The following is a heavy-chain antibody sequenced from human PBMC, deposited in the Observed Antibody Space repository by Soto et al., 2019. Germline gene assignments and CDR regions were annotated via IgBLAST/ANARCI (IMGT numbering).Heavy chain of an antibody. J-gene: IGHJ6*02. CDR1: GGSIISGGYY. Sequence: SETLSLTCTVSGGSIISGGYYWSWIRQHPGKGLEWIGYIYYSGSTYYNPSLKSRVTISVDTSKNQFSLKLSSVTAADTAVYYCAREAYDSSGYYGSYYYGMDVWGQGTTVTVSS. V-gene: IGHV4-31*03. CDR2: IYYSGST. CDR3: AREAYDSSGYYGSYYYGMDV. D-gene: IGHD3-22*01.